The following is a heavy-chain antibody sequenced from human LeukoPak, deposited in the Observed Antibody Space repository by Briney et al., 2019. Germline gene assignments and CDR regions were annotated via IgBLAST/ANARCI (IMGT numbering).Heavy chain of an antibody. J-gene: IGHJ4*02. CDR1: GFTFSSYA. CDR2: ITWNSGSI. Sequence: GGSLRLSCTASGFTFSSYAMSWVRQAPGKGLEWVSGITWNSGSIGYADSAKDRFTISRDNARNSLYLQMNSLRTEDTALYYCAKGGPFDYWGQGTRVTVSS. CDR3: AKGGPFDY. V-gene: IGHV3-9*01.